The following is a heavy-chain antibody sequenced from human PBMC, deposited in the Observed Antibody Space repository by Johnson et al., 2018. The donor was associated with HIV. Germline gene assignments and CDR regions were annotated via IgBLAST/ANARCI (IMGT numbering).Heavy chain of an antibody. CDR2: IRNKANSYAT. CDR3: CKFVGYCSGGGCYTPGDI. Sequence: VQLVESGGGLVQPGGSLKLSCAASGFTLGGSPMHWVRQASGKGLEWIGPIRNKANSYATEYAASVKGRFTISRDDSNNTAYLQMNSLKSEDTAVYYCCKFVGYCSGGGCYTPGDIWGRGTMVTVSS. D-gene: IGHD2-15*01. CDR1: GFTLGGSP. V-gene: IGHV3-73*01. J-gene: IGHJ3*02.